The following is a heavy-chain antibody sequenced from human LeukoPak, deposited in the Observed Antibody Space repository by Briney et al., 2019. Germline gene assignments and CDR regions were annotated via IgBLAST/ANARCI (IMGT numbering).Heavy chain of an antibody. CDR1: GFSFSVYW. D-gene: IGHD2-8*02. CDR3: AREPRYSNYWYYFNY. V-gene: IGHV3-74*01. Sequence: GGSLRLSCAASGFSFSVYWMHWVRQAPGKGPVWVSRIKTDGSITDYADFVKGRFTISRDNAKNSLYLQMNSLRTEDTAVYYCAREPRYSNYWYYFNYWGQGTPVTVSS. CDR2: IKTDGSIT. J-gene: IGHJ4*02.